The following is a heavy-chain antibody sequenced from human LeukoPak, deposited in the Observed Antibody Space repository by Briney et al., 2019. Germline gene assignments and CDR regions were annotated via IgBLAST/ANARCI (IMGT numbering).Heavy chain of an antibody. CDR2: INHSGST. CDR1: GGSFSGYY. V-gene: IGHV4-34*01. Sequence: PSETLSLTCAVYGGSFSGYYWSWIRQPPGKGLEWIGEINHSGSTNYNPSLKSRVTISVDTSKNQFSLKLSSVTAADTAVYYCARGRGRLSWYYYDSSGYFDYWGQGTLVTVSS. D-gene: IGHD3-22*01. CDR3: ARGRGRLSWYYYDSSGYFDY. J-gene: IGHJ4*02.